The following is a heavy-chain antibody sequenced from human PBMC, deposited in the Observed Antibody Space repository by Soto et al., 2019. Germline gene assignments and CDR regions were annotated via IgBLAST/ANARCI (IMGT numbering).Heavy chain of an antibody. J-gene: IGHJ6*02. CDR2: ISSSSSTI. D-gene: IGHD2-2*01. CDR1: GFTFSSYS. V-gene: IGHV3-48*02. CDR3: ARDTGSSTSYYYYYYGMDV. Sequence: HPGGSLRLSCAASGFTFSSYSMNWVRQAPGKGLEWVSYISSSSSTIYYADSVKGRFTISRDNAKNSLYLQMNSLRDEDTAVYYCARDTGSSTSYYYYYYGMDVWGQGTTVTVSS.